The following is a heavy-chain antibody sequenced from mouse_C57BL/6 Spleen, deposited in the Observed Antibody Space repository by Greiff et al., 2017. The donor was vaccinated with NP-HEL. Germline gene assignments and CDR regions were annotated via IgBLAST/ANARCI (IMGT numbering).Heavy chain of an antibody. CDR1: GYSFTGYF. CDR3: ARGGILSSYAMDY. J-gene: IGHJ4*01. Sequence: VQLKESGPELVKPGDSVKISCKASGYSFTGYFMNWVMQSHGKSLEWIGRINPYNGDTFYNQKFKGKATLTVDKSSSTAHMELRSLTSEDSAVYYCARGGILSSYAMDYWGQGTSVTVSS. V-gene: IGHV1-20*01. CDR2: INPYNGDT. D-gene: IGHD1-1*02.